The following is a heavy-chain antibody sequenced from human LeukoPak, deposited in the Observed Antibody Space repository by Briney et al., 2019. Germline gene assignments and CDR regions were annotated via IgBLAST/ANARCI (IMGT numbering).Heavy chain of an antibody. Sequence: GGSLRLSCAASGFTFSSYWMTWVRQGPGKGLEWVANIKPDGSLIYYVDFVKGRFTISRDNAKNSLYLQMNSLRAEDTAVYYCAKWELYSGFYYIDYWGQGTLATVSS. CDR1: GFTFSSYW. J-gene: IGHJ4*02. D-gene: IGHD1-26*01. CDR3: AKWELYSGFYYIDY. V-gene: IGHV3-7*01. CDR2: IKPDGSLI.